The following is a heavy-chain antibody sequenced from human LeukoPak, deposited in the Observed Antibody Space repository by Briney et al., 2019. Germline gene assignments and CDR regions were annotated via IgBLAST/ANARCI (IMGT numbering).Heavy chain of an antibody. CDR1: GGSISSSSYY. J-gene: IGHJ5*02. V-gene: IGHV4-39*01. CDR3: ASYGEGRFDP. CDR2: IYYSGST. D-gene: IGHD4-17*01. Sequence: SETLSFTCTVSGGSISSSSYYWGWIRQPPGKGLEWIGSIYYSGSTYYNPSLKSRVTISVDTSKNQFSLKLSSVTAADTAVYYCASYGEGRFDPWGQGTLVTVSS.